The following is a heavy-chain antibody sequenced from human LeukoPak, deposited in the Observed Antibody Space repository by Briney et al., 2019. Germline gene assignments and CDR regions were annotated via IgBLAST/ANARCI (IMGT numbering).Heavy chain of an antibody. CDR3: ARSIAARYYYYYYYMDV. CDR2: IYTSGST. Sequence: SETLSLTCTVSGGSISSYYWSWIRQPAGKGLERIGRIYTSGSTNYNPSLKSRVTMSVDTSKNQFSLKLSSVTAADTAVYYCARSIAARYYYYYYYMDVWGKGTTVTVSS. D-gene: IGHD6-6*01. J-gene: IGHJ6*03. V-gene: IGHV4-4*07. CDR1: GGSISSYY.